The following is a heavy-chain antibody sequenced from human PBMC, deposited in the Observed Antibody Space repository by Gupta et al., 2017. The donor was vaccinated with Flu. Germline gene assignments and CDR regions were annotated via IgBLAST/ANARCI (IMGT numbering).Heavy chain of an antibody. Sequence: QVQLVQSGAEVKKPGSSVKVSCKASGGTFSSYAISWVRQAHGQGLEWMGGIIPIFGTANYAQKFQDRVTITADKSTRTAYMELSSLRSEDTAVDYCASGYCSSTSCYPNYYYYGMDVWDQGTTVTVSS. J-gene: IGHJ6*02. CDR3: ASGYCSSTSCYPNYYYYGMDV. D-gene: IGHD2-2*01. V-gene: IGHV1-69*06. CDR1: GGTFSSYA. CDR2: IIPIFGTA.